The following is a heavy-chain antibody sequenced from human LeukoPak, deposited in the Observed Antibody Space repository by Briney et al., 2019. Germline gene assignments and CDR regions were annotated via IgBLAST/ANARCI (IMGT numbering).Heavy chain of an antibody. CDR1: GGSISIYY. Sequence: SETLSLTCTVSGGSISIYYWSWIRQPAGKGLEWIGRIYTSGSTNYNPSLKSRVTMSVDTSKNQFSLKLSSVTAADTAVYYCARGRIAAAGGYYFDYWGQGTLVTVSS. CDR2: IYTSGST. J-gene: IGHJ4*02. CDR3: ARGRIAAAGGYYFDY. D-gene: IGHD6-13*01. V-gene: IGHV4-4*07.